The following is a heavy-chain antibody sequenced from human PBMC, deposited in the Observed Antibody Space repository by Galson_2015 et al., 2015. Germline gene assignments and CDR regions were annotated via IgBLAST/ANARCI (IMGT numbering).Heavy chain of an antibody. V-gene: IGHV3-21*01. Sequence: SLRLSCAASGFTFSTYFMHWVRQAPGKGLEWVSSISNGATYIYYADSVKGRFTILRDNAENSLFLQMNSLRSEDTAVYYCARGASSYWYFDLWGRGTLVTVSS. CDR3: ARGASSYWYFDL. CDR2: ISNGATYI. J-gene: IGHJ2*01. CDR1: GFTFSTYF.